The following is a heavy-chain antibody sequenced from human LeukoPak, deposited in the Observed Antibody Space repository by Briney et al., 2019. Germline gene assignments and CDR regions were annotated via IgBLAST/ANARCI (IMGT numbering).Heavy chain of an antibody. CDR3: ARAKQQLVDC. J-gene: IGHJ4*02. CDR2: INHSGST. V-gene: IGHV4-34*01. D-gene: IGHD6-13*01. Sequence: SETLSLTCAVYGGSFSGYYWSWIRQPPGKGLEWIGEINHSGSTNYNPSLKSRVTISVDTSKNQFSLKLSSVTAADTAVYYCARAKQQLVDCWGQGTLVTVSS. CDR1: GGSFSGYY.